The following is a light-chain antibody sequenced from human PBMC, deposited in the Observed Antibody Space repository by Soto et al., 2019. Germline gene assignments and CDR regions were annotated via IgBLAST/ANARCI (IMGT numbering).Light chain of an antibody. CDR2: AAS. V-gene: IGKV1-8*01. CDR3: QQYYSYPPV. J-gene: IGKJ1*01. CDR1: QGISSY. Sequence: AIRMTQSPSSFSASTGDRVTITCRASQGISSYLAWYQQKPGKAPKLLIYAASTLQSGVPSRFSGSGSGTDFTLTISCLQSEDFATYYCQQYYSYPPVFGQGTKV.